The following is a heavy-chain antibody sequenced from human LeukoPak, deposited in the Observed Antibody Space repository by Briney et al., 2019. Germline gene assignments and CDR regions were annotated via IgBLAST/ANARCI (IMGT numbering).Heavy chain of an antibody. CDR2: ITHTGST. J-gene: IGHJ4*02. Sequence: SETLSLTCAVYGESLSGYYWSWIRHPPGQGLEWIGEITHTGSTNYNPSLKSRVTISVDTSKNHFSLKLSSVTAADTAVYYCARAPMVRGKSSWGQGTLVTVSS. CDR1: GESLSGYY. CDR3: ARAPMVRGKSS. D-gene: IGHD3-10*01. V-gene: IGHV4-34*01.